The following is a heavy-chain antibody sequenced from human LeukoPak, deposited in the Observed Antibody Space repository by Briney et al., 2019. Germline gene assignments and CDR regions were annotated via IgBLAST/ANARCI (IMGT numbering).Heavy chain of an antibody. D-gene: IGHD1-26*01. CDR1: GGTFSSYA. CDR3: ARVKDIVGATSYYFGY. V-gene: IGHV1-69*13. CDR2: IIPIFGTA. Sequence: SVKVSCRASGGTFSSYAISWVRQAPGQGLEWVGGIIPIFGTANYAQKFQGRVTITADESTSTAYMELSSLRSEDTAVYYCARVKDIVGATSYYFGYWGQGTLVTVSS. J-gene: IGHJ4*02.